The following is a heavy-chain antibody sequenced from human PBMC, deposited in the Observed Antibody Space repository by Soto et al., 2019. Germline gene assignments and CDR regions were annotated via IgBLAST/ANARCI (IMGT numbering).Heavy chain of an antibody. CDR2: INSDGSST. V-gene: IGHV3-74*01. CDR3: ARDLWSYYDFWSGYYTPNWFYP. J-gene: IGHJ5*02. CDR1: GFTFSSYW. Sequence: EVQLVESGGGLVQPGGSLRLSCAASGFTFSSYWMHWVRQAPGKGLVWVSRINSDGSSTSYADSVKGRFTISRDNAKNTLYLQMNSLRAEDTAVYYSARDLWSYYDFWSGYYTPNWFYPWGQGTLVTVSS. D-gene: IGHD3-3*01.